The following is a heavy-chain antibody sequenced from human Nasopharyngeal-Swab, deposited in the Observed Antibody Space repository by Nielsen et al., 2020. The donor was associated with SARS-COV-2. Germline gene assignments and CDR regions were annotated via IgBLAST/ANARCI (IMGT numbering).Heavy chain of an antibody. D-gene: IGHD4-17*01. CDR3: VRDESGDYLGLPFDS. V-gene: IGHV4-39*07. CDR1: GASISSRNNY. Sequence: SETLSLTCVVSGASISSRNNYWGWIRQSPGKGREWIWTIFSSGSTYNPSLKSRVTMSVDTSKNQFSLKLTSVTAADTAVYYCVRDESGDYLGLPFDSWGPGTLVTVSS. J-gene: IGHJ4*02. CDR2: IFSSGST.